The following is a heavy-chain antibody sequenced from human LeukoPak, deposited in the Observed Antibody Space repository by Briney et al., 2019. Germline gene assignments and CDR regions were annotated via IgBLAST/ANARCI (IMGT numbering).Heavy chain of an antibody. V-gene: IGHV3-20*01. J-gene: IGHJ5*02. CDR1: GFTFDDYA. Sequence: GGSLRLSCAASGFTFDDYAMSWVRQTPGKGLEWVSGTNWDGGRTGYADSVKGRFTISRDNAKNSLYLQMNSLRVEDTAVYCARDRSGDDDFWSGYYTNYFDPWGQGTLVTVSS. CDR3: ARDRSGDDDFWSGYYTNYFDP. D-gene: IGHD3-3*01. CDR2: TNWDGGRT.